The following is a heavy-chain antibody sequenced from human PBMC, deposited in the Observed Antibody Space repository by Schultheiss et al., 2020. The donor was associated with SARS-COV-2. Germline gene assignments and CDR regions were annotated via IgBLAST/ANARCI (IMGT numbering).Heavy chain of an antibody. D-gene: IGHD1-26*01. J-gene: IGHJ2*01. CDR2: IKQDGSEK. CDR3: ARDYRDLWYFDL. V-gene: IGHV3-7*01. Sequence: GGSLRLSCAASGFTFSDYYMSWIRQAPGKGLEWVANIKQDGSEKYYVDSVKGRFTISRDNAKNSLYLQMNSLRAEDTAVYYCARDYRDLWYFDLWGRGTLVTVSS. CDR1: GFTFSDYY.